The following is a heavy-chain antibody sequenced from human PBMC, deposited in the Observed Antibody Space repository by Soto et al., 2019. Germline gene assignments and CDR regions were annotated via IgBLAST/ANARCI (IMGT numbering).Heavy chain of an antibody. V-gene: IGHV3-30*18. J-gene: IGHJ4*02. Sequence: QVQLVESGGGVVQPGRSLRLSCAASGFTFSSYGMHWVRQAPGKGLEGVAVISYDGSNKYYADSVKGRFTISRDNSKNTLYLQMNSLRAEDTAVYYCAKPSGGGYSYGYFDYWGQGTLVTVSS. CDR2: ISYDGSNK. CDR3: AKPSGGGYSYGYFDY. D-gene: IGHD5-18*01. CDR1: GFTFSSYG.